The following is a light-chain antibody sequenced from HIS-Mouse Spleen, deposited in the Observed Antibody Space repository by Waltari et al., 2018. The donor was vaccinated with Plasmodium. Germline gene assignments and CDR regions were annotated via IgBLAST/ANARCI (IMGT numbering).Light chain of an antibody. CDR2: EDS. J-gene: IGLJ3*02. V-gene: IGLV3-10*01. Sequence: SYELTQPPSVSVSPGQTARINCSGDELPKTYAYWYQQKSGQAPVLVIYEDSKRPSGIPERFSGSSSGTMATLTISGAQVEDEADYYCYSTDSSGNHRVFGGGTKLTVL. CDR3: YSTDSSGNHRV. CDR1: ELPKTY.